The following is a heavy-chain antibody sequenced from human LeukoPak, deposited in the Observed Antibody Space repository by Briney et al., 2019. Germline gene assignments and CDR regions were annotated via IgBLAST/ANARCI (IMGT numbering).Heavy chain of an antibody. D-gene: IGHD3-22*01. CDR1: GGTFSSYA. V-gene: IGHV1-69*05. J-gene: IGHJ4*02. CDR3: ARAHITMIVEGQFDY. CDR2: LIPIFGTA. Sequence: SVKVSCKASGGTFSSYAISWVRQAPGQGLEWMGGLIPIFGTANYAQKFQGRVTITRDTSASTAYMELSSLRSEDTAVYYCARAHITMIVEGQFDYWGQGTLVTVSS.